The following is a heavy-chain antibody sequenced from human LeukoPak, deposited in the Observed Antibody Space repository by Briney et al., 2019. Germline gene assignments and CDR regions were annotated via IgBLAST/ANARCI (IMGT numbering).Heavy chain of an antibody. CDR2: IYYSAST. D-gene: IGHD6-19*01. CDR3: ARHLSGWPPRVTLPFDY. CDR1: GGSISSSSYY. V-gene: IGHV4-39*01. Sequence: SETLSLTCTVSGGSISSSSYYWGRIRQPPGKGLEWIGSIYYSASTYYNPSLNSRVTISVDTSKNQFSLKLSSVTAADTAVYYCARHLSGWPPRVTLPFDYWGQGTLVTVSS. J-gene: IGHJ4*02.